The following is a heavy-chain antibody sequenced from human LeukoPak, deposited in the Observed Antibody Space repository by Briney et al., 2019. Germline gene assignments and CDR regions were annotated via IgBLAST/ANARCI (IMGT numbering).Heavy chain of an antibody. CDR2: ISAYNGNT. CDR1: GGTFSSYA. D-gene: IGHD6-13*01. Sequence: ASVKVSCKASGGTFSSYAISWVRQAPGQGLEWMGWISAYNGNTNYAQKLQGRVTMTTDTSTSTAYMELRSLRSDDTAVYYCARVAAAGDYFDYWGQGTLVTVSS. CDR3: ARVAAAGDYFDY. V-gene: IGHV1-18*01. J-gene: IGHJ4*02.